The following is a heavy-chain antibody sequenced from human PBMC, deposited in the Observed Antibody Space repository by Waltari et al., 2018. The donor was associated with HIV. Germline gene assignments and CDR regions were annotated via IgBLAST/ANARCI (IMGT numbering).Heavy chain of an antibody. CDR2: VGHTGDT. CDR3: ARGSQHHDH. CDR1: GTSFSGYY. J-gene: IGHJ5*02. Sequence: QVQLQQWGTGLLKPSGSLSLRCAIYGTSFSGYYWSWIRQSPALGLVWTGEVGHTGDTNYNPSFAGPVSISADISKNQLSLNLTSLTAADTGVYFCARGSQHHDHWGQGTPVTVSS. V-gene: IGHV4-34*01.